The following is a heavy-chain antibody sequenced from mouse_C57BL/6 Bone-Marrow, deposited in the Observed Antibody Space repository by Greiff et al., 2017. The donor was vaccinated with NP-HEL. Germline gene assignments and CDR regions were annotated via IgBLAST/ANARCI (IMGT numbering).Heavy chain of an antibody. CDR1: GYTFTSYW. V-gene: IGHV1-64*01. CDR3: ARRDNYVERFDY. Sequence: VQLQQSGAELVKPGASVKLSCKASGYTFTSYWMHWVKQRPGQGLEWIGMIHPNSGSTNYNEKFKSKVTLTVDKSSSTAYMQLSSLTSEDSAVYYCARRDNYVERFDYWGQGTTLTVSS. J-gene: IGHJ2*01. CDR2: IHPNSGST. D-gene: IGHD1-3*01.